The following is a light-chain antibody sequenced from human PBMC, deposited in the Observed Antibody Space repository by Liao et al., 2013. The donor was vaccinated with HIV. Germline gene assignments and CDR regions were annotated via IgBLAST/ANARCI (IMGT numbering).Light chain of an antibody. CDR2: YDD. V-gene: IGLV3-21*01. J-gene: IGLJ3*02. CDR3: YSEADYNLGV. CDR1: NIGRKS. Sequence: YVLTQPPSVSVAPGQTATITCGGDNIGRKSVHWYQQRPGQAPMLVIYYDDDRPSGIPERVSGSSSGTTVTLTISGAQVEDEADYYCYSEADYNLGVFGGGTKLTVL.